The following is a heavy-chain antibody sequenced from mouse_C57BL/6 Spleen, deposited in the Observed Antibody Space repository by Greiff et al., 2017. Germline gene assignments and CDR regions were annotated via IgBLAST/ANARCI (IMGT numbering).Heavy chain of an antibody. J-gene: IGHJ2*01. D-gene: IGHD4-1*01. V-gene: IGHV1-72*01. Sequence: QVQLQQPGAELVKPGASVTLSCKASGYTFTSYWMHWVKQRPGRGLEWIGRIDPNSGCTKYNEKFKSKATLTVDKPSSTAYMQRISLTSEDSAVYYCARLDWDFVFDYWGQGTTLTVSS. CDR2: IDPNSGCT. CDR3: ARLDWDFVFDY. CDR1: GYTFTSYW.